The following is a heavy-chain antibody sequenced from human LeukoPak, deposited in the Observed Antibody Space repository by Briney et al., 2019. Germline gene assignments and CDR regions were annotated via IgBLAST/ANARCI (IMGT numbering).Heavy chain of an antibody. Sequence: SVKVSCKASGGTFSSYAISWVRQAPGQGLEWMGGIIPIFGTANYAQKFQGRVTITADESTSTAYMELSSLRSEDTAVYYCAKDDVAGDSSGYTYWGQGTLVTVSS. CDR1: GGTFSSYA. CDR2: IIPIFGTA. CDR3: AKDDVAGDSSGYTY. V-gene: IGHV1-69*13. D-gene: IGHD3-22*01. J-gene: IGHJ4*02.